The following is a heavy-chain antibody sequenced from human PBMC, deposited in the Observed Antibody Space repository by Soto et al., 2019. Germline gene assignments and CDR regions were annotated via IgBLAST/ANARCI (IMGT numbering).Heavy chain of an antibody. J-gene: IGHJ5*02. D-gene: IGHD3-22*01. CDR1: GFTFSSYA. CDR2: ISGSGGST. CDR3: AKDFLPFAYYDSSGYYPWFDP. Sequence: GVSLRLSCAASGFTFSSYAMSWVRQAPGKGLEWVSSISGSGGSTNYADSVKGRFTISRDNSKNTLYLQMNSLRAEDTAVYYCAKDFLPFAYYDSSGYYPWFDPWGQGTLVTVSS. V-gene: IGHV3-23*01.